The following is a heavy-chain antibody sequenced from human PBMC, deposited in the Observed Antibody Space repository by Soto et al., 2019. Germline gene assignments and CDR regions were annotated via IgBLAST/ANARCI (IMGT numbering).Heavy chain of an antibody. CDR1: GFTFSSYW. V-gene: IGHV3-74*03. CDR2: IRSDGTNA. J-gene: IGHJ4*02. Sequence: DVQLVESGGGLFQPGGSLRLSCAASGFTFSSYWMHWVRQAPGKGLVWVSRIRSDGTNAEYAGSVKGRFTISRDNAENTLYLRMNSLRVEDTAVYYCVRGDGDYHDGNGYLGRHWGQGTLVTVSS. CDR3: VRGDGDYHDGNGYLGRH. D-gene: IGHD3-22*01.